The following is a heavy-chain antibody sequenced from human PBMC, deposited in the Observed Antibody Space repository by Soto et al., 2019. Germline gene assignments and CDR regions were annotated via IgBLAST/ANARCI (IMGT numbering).Heavy chain of an antibody. Sequence: SETLSLTCTVSGGSISSYYWSWIRQPPGKGLEWIGYIYYSGSTNYNPSLKSRVTISVDTSKNQFSLKLSSVTAAGTGVYYCATLPPRIEVRLLPIPTWGQGTLVTVSS. CDR1: GGSISSYY. CDR2: IYYSGST. V-gene: IGHV4-59*01. CDR3: ATLPPRIEVRLLPIPT. D-gene: IGHD2-2*02. J-gene: IGHJ4*02.